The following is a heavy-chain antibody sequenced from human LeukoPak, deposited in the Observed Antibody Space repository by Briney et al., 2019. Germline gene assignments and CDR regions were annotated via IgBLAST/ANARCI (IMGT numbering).Heavy chain of an antibody. Sequence: ASVKVSCKASGYTFTGYYMHWVRQAPGQGLEWMGWINPNSGGTNYAQKFQGRVTMTRDTSISTAYMELSRLRSDDTAVYYCARAGVGATTDFDYWGQGTLVTVSS. V-gene: IGHV1-2*02. J-gene: IGHJ4*02. CDR3: ARAGVGATTDFDY. CDR2: INPNSGGT. CDR1: GYTFTGYY. D-gene: IGHD1-26*01.